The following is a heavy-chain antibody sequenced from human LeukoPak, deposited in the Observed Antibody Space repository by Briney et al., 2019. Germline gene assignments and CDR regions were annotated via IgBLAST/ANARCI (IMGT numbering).Heavy chain of an antibody. J-gene: IGHJ4*02. D-gene: IGHD1-26*01. CDR2: IYGDDFDT. Sequence: GESLKISCQASGSTFGTYWIGWVRRKSGKGLEGMGSIYGDDFDTRYNTCFQGQVTISANQSNRTAYLRWSGLKASTPALYFCARSEWVTPRGGFDFWGQGTRVVVSS. CDR3: ARSEWVTPRGGFDF. CDR1: GSTFGTYW. V-gene: IGHV5-51*01.